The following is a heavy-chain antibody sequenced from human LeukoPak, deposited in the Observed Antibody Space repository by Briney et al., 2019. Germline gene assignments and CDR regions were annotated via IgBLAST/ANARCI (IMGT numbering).Heavy chain of an antibody. J-gene: IGHJ4*02. D-gene: IGHD3-22*01. CDR1: GFTFSSYA. CDR2: ISYDGSNK. CDR3: ARQESRNYYYEGLDY. V-gene: IGHV3-30*04. Sequence: AGGSLRLSCAASGFTFSSYAMHWVRQAPGKGLEWVAVISYDGSNKYYADSVKGRFTIDRDNFKNTVYLQMNSLRPDDTAIYFCARQESRNYYYEGLDYWGQGNLVTVSS.